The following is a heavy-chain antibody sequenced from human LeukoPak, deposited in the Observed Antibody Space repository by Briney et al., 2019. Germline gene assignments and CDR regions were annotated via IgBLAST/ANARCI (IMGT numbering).Heavy chain of an antibody. CDR1: GYTFTSYY. CDR3: ARGAKGYYYDSSGYYYL. CDR2: INPSGGST. D-gene: IGHD3-22*01. J-gene: IGHJ4*02. V-gene: IGHV1-46*01. Sequence: ASVKVSYKASGYTFTSYYMHWVRQAPGQGLEWMGIINPSGGSTSYAQKFQGRVTMTRDMSTSTVYMELSSLRSEDTAVYYCARGAKGYYYDSSGYYYLWGQGTLVTVSS.